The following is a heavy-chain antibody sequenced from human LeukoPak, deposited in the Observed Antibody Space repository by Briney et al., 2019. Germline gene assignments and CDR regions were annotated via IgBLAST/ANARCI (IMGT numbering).Heavy chain of an antibody. J-gene: IGHJ5*02. Sequence: PSETLSLTCTVSGGSFSSYYWSWIRQPPGKGLEWIGYIYYSGGTNYNPSLKSRVTISLDTSKNQFSLKLSSVTAAVTAVYYCVRAVGPVGGYDSPWGQGTLVTVSS. CDR1: GGSFSSYY. D-gene: IGHD5-12*01. CDR2: IYYSGGT. V-gene: IGHV4-59*01. CDR3: VRAVGPVGGYDSP.